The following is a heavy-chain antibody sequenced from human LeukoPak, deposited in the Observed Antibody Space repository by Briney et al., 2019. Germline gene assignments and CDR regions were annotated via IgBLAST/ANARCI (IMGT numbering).Heavy chain of an antibody. J-gene: IGHJ4*02. V-gene: IGHV4-30-2*01. CDR1: GGSISSGGYD. CDR2: IYHSGCT. Sequence: PSQTLSLTCTVSGGSISSGGYDWRWIRQPPGKGLEWIGYIYHSGCTYYNPSRKSRITITVDRSTNQVSRKLSSVTAADTAVYYCARDEGDGTYFDYWGQGTLVTVSS. D-gene: IGHD6-13*01. CDR3: ARDEGDGTYFDY.